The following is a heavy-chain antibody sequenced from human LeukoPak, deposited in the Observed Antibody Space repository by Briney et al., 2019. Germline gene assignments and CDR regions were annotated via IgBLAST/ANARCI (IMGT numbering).Heavy chain of an antibody. CDR3: ARDDGSATLGFDS. V-gene: IGHV1-69*05. CDR2: VIPILGTT. J-gene: IGHJ4*02. Sequence: SVKVYCKASGTTFSKSAISWVRQAPGQGLEWMGGVIPILGTTNYAQKFQDRVSITTDESTSTAYMEVSSLRSVDTAVYSCARDDGSATLGFDSWGQGTLVTVSS. D-gene: IGHD1-26*01. CDR1: GTTFSKSA.